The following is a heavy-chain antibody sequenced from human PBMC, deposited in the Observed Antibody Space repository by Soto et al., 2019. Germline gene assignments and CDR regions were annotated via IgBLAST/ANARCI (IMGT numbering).Heavy chain of an antibody. CDR2: ISGSSSSI. CDR3: ARDRGWEGVIYRFDY. V-gene: IGHV3-48*01. J-gene: IGHJ4*02. CDR1: GFTFSSYS. Sequence: GGSLRLSCAASGFTFSSYSMNWVRQAPGKGLEWVSYISGSSSSIYYADSVKGRFTISRDNAKNSLYLQMNSLRAEDTAVYYCARDRGWEGVIYRFDYWGQGTLVTVSS. D-gene: IGHD3-10*01.